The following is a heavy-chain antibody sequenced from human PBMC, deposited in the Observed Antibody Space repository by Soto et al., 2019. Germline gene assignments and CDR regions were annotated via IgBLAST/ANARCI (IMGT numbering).Heavy chain of an antibody. Sequence: GESLRLSWAASGFTFTRYSVNWVRQAPGKGLEWVSSISSTTNYIYYGDSMKGRFTISRDNAKNSLYLEMNSLRAEDTAVYYCARESEDLTSNFDYWGQGTLVTSPQ. J-gene: IGHJ4*02. CDR3: ARESEDLTSNFDY. CDR1: GFTFTRYS. CDR2: ISSTTNYI. V-gene: IGHV3-21*06.